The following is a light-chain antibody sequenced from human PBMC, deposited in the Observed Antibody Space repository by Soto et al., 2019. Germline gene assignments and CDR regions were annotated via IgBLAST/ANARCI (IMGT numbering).Light chain of an antibody. CDR2: GAS. Sequence: DVLITHPPSSLSATLGYTITSTCRASRNINSYLNWFQQKPGEPHRLLIYGASILNDGVPSRFSGSGSGEDFNLTISGLQPEDFASYPCQQTYSDISFGGGTKVDI. CDR1: RNINSY. V-gene: IGKV1-39*01. J-gene: IGKJ4*01. CDR3: QQTYSDIS.